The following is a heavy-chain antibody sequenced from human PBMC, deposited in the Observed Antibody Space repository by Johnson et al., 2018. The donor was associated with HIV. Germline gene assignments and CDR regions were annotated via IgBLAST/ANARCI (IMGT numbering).Heavy chain of an antibody. CDR3: AKDYKNYYDSSGYDTGTFDI. J-gene: IGHJ3*02. CDR1: FTVSSNY. V-gene: IGHV3-66*01. D-gene: IGHD3-22*01. CDR2: IYSGGST. Sequence: FTVSSNYMSWVRQAPGKGLEWVSVIYSGGSTYYADSVKGRFTISRDNSKNTLYLQMNSLRAEDTAVYYCAKDYKNYYDSSGYDTGTFDIWGQGTMVTVSS.